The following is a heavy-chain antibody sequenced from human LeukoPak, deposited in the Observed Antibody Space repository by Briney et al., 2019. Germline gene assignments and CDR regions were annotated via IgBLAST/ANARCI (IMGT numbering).Heavy chain of an antibody. J-gene: IGHJ4*02. V-gene: IGHV4-4*07. CDR2: LYTTGNR. Sequence: SETLSLTCTVSGGSISSYFWSWIRQPAGKGLEWIGRLYTTGNRNYNPSLKSRVTMSVDMSKNQFSLRLNSMTAADTAVYYCARERGSGWYDMSFDYWGQGILVTVYS. D-gene: IGHD6-19*01. CDR1: GGSISSYF. CDR3: ARERGSGWYDMSFDY.